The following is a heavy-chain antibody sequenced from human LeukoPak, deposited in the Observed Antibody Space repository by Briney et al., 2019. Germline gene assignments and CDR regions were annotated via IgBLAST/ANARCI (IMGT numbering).Heavy chain of an antibody. V-gene: IGHV4-34*04. J-gene: IGHJ3*02. D-gene: IGHD6-13*01. CDR2: INHSGNT. CDR3: ARVAAAGTDPGAFDM. CDR1: GGSFGGYY. Sequence: PSETLSLTCAVYGGSFGGYYWSWIRQPPGKGLEWIGEINHSGNTNDNPSHKSRATISVDTSKNQFSLKLRSVAAADTAVYYCARVAAAGTDPGAFDMWGQGTMVTVSS.